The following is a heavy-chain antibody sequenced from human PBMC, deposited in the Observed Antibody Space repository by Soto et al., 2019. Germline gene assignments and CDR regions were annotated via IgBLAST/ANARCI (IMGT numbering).Heavy chain of an antibody. CDR2: INPNSGGT. D-gene: IGHD4-17*01. CDR1: GYTFTGYY. V-gene: IGHV1-2*04. CDR3: ARDSTTVTNLSYYYGMDV. Sequence: ASVKVSFKASGYTFTGYYMHWVRQAPGQGLEWMGWINPNSGGTNYAQKFQGWVTMTRDTSISTAYMELSRLRSDDTAVYYCARDSTTVTNLSYYYGMDVWGQGTTVTVSS. J-gene: IGHJ6*02.